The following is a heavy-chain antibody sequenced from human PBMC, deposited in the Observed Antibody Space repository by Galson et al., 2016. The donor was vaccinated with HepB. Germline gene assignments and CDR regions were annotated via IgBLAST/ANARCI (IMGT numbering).Heavy chain of an antibody. CDR2: VFHSGTT. V-gene: IGHV4-4*02. Sequence: SETLSLTCAVSGGSISSSDWWSWVRQPPGQGLEWIGEVFHSGTTNYNPSLKSRVTISVDTSKNQFTLKMTSVTAADSAVYSCARQYRGGPSDYWGQGTLVIVSS. CDR3: ARQYRGGPSDY. D-gene: IGHD5-12*01. CDR1: GGSISSSDW. J-gene: IGHJ4*02.